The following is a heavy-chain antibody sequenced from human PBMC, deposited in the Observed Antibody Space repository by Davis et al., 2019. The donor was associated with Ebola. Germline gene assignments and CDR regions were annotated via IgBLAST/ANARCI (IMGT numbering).Heavy chain of an antibody. D-gene: IGHD3-22*01. CDR1: GFTFSSYS. Sequence: GESLKISCAASGFTFSSYSMNWVRQAPGKGLEWVSSISSSSSYIYYADSVKGRFTISRDNAKNSLYLQMNSLRAEDTAVYYCARVVRDSSGYSGAFDIWGQGTMVTVSS. V-gene: IGHV3-21*01. J-gene: IGHJ3*02. CDR2: ISSSSSYI. CDR3: ARVVRDSSGYSGAFDI.